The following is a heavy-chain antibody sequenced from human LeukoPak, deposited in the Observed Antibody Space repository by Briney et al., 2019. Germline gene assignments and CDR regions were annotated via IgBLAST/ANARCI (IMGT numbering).Heavy chain of an antibody. V-gene: IGHV4-39*01. CDR3: ARQLGYCSSTSCYADKVDY. CDR2: IYYSGST. D-gene: IGHD2-2*01. J-gene: IGHJ4*02. CDR1: GGSISSSSYY. Sequence: SETLSLTCTVSGGSISSSSYYWGWIRQPPGKGLEWIGSIYYSGSTYYNPSLKSRVTISVDTSKNQFSLKLSSVTASDTAVYYCARQLGYCSSTSCYADKVDYWGQGTLVTVSS.